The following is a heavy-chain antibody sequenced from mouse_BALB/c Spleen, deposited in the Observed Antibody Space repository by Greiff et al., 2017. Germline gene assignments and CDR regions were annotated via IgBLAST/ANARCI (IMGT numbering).Heavy chain of an antibody. CDR2: IRNKANGYTT. CDR1: GFTFTDYY. Sequence: EVKLVESGGGLVQPGGSLRLSCATSGFTFTDYYMSWVRQPPGKALEWLGFIRNKANGYTTEYSASVKGRFTISRDNSQSILYLQMNTLRAEDSATYYCARDEGLGRFAYWGQGTLVTVSA. D-gene: IGHD4-1*01. V-gene: IGHV7-3*02. J-gene: IGHJ3*01. CDR3: ARDEGLGRFAY.